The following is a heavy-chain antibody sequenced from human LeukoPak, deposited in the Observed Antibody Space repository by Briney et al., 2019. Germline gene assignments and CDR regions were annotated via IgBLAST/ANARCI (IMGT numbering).Heavy chain of an antibody. CDR2: IYHSGST. CDR3: ARNRGGYYDFWSGYYPNWFDP. Sequence: SETLSLTCTISGVPVTADYWSWIRQPPGKGLEWIGYIYHSGSTNYNPSLQSRVSMSLDRSKSQLSLNLTSVTAADTAVYFCARNRGGYYDFWSGYYPNWFDPWGQGTLVTVSS. J-gene: IGHJ5*02. V-gene: IGHV4-59*02. CDR1: GVPVTADY. D-gene: IGHD3-3*01.